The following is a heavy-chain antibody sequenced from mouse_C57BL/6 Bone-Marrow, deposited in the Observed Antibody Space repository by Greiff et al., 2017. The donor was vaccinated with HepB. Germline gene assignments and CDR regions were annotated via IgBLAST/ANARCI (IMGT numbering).Heavy chain of an antibody. CDR3: ARGQGFDY. D-gene: IGHD6-1*01. V-gene: IGHV1-82*01. CDR2: IYPGDGDT. J-gene: IGHJ2*01. CDR1: GYAFSSSW. Sequence: VQVVESGPELVKPGASVKISCKASGYAFSSSWMNWVKQRPGKGLEWIGRIYPGDGDTNYNGKFKGKATLTADKSSSTAYMQLSSLTSEDSAVYFCARGQGFDYWGQGTTLTVSS.